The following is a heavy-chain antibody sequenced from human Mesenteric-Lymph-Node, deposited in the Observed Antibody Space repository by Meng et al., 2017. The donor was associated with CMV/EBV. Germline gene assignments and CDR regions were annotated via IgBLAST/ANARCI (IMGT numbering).Heavy chain of an antibody. D-gene: IGHD2-21*02. CDR1: GGSISSGGYY. Sequence: SGGSISSGGYYWSWIRQHPGKGLEWIGYNYYSGSTYYNPSLKSRVTISVDTSKNQFSLKLSSVTAADTAVYYCARYCGGDCYSTTFDYWGQGTLVTVSS. CDR3: ARYCGGDCYSTTFDY. V-gene: IGHV4-31*02. CDR2: NYYSGST. J-gene: IGHJ4*02.